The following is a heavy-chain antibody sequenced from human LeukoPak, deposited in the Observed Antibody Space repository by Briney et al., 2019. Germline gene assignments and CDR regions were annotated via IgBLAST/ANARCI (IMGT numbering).Heavy chain of an antibody. Sequence: GGSLRLSCAASGFIFDDYAMYWVRQAPGKGLEWVSGISWNSSNIDYADSVKGRFTISRDNAKTSLYLQMNSLTTEDTAFYYCSRLTCAASGTYYFDLWGQGTLVTVSS. CDR1: GFIFDDYA. CDR2: ISWNSSNI. CDR3: SRLTCAASGTYYFDL. V-gene: IGHV3-9*01. J-gene: IGHJ4*02. D-gene: IGHD1-26*01.